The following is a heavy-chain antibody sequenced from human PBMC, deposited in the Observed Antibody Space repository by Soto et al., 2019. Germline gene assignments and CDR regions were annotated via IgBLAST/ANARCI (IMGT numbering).Heavy chain of an antibody. J-gene: IGHJ5*02. V-gene: IGHV4-59*01. CDR2: IYYSGST. CDR1: GGSISSYY. D-gene: IGHD3-10*01. CDR3: ALLDGSGSYGRWFDP. Sequence: SETLSLTCTVSGGSISSYYWSWIWQPPGKGLEWIGYIYYSGSTNYNPSLKSRVTISVDTSKNQFSLKLSSVTAADTAVYYCALLDGSGSYGRWFDPWGQGTLVTVSS.